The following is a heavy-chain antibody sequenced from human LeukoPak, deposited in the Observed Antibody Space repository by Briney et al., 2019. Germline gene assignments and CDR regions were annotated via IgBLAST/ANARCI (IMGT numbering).Heavy chain of an antibody. J-gene: IGHJ3*01. CDR1: GFTCTSSA. D-gene: IGHD3-22*01. CDR2: SVVGRGNT. Sequence: SVKVSFKASGFTCTSSAVQWVRQARGQRLEWIGWSVVGRGNTNYAQKFQERVTITRDMSTSLVYMELSSLRSEDTAVYYCAGEAAYYYDSRDAFDVWGQGTMVSVSS. V-gene: IGHV1-58*01. CDR3: AGEAAYYYDSRDAFDV.